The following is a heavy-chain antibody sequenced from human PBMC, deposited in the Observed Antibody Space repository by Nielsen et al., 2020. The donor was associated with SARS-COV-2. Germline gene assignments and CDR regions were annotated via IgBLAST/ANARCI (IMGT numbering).Heavy chain of an antibody. Sequence: ASVKVSCKASGYTFTSYDINWVRQATGQGLEWMGWMNPNSGNTGYAQKFQGRVTMTGNTSISTAYMELSSLRSEDTAVYYCARDYGGNSVGYYYYYGMDVWGQGTTVTVSS. CDR3: ARDYGGNSVGYYYYYGMDV. CDR1: GYTFTSYD. D-gene: IGHD4-23*01. V-gene: IGHV1-8*01. CDR2: MNPNSGNT. J-gene: IGHJ6*02.